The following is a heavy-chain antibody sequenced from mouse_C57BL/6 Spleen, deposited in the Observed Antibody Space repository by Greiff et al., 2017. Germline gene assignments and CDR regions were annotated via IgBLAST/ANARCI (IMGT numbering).Heavy chain of an antibody. V-gene: IGHV1-42*01. CDR3: ANYGNYSFAY. Sequence: EVQRVESGPELVKPGASVKISCKASGYSFPGHYMYWVKKSPEKSLEWIGEINPSTGGTTYNQKFKAKATLTVDKSSSTAYMQLKSLTSEDSAVYYCANYGNYSFAYWGQGALVTVSA. J-gene: IGHJ3*01. CDR2: INPSTGGT. CDR1: GYSFPGHY. D-gene: IGHD2-1*01.